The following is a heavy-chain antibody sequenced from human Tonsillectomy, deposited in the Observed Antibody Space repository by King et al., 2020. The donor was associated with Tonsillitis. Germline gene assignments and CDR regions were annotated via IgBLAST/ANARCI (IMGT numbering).Heavy chain of an antibody. CDR2: MYHRESP. V-gene: IGHV4-30-2*01. D-gene: IGHD4-17*01. CDR3: ARDAGDYGMDV. Sequence: QLQESGSGLVKPSQTLSLICAVSGGSISSGGYSWSWIRQPPGKGLEWIGYMYHRESPYYNPSLKSRVTISIDRSKNHLSLNLSSVTAADTAVYYCARDAGDYGMDVWGQGTTVTVSS. J-gene: IGHJ6*02. CDR1: GGSISSGGYS.